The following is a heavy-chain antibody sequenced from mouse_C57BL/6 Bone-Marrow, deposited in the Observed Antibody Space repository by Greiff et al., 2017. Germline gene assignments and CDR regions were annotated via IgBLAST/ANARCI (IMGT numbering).Heavy chain of an antibody. V-gene: IGHV1-81*01. Sequence: LVESGAELARPGASVKLSCKASGYTFTSYGISWVKQRTGQGLEWIGEIYPRSGNTYYNEKFKGKATLTADKSSSTAYMELRSLTSEDSAVYFCARYGGQLRLRYFDVWGTGTTVTVSS. J-gene: IGHJ1*03. CDR3: ARYGGQLRLRYFDV. D-gene: IGHD3-2*02. CDR1: GYTFTSYG. CDR2: IYPRSGNT.